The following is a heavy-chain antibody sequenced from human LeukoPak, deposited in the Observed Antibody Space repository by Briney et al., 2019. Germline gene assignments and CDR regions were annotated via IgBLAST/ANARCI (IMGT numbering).Heavy chain of an antibody. CDR1: GFTFSKYW. Sequence: GGSLRLSCTASGFTFSKYWMSWVRQAPGKGPEWVANMKQDGSEIYYVDSVKGRFTISRDNSKNTLYLQMNSLRAEDTAVYYCARGNYYDSSGYQNYFDYWGQGTLVTVSS. D-gene: IGHD3-22*01. J-gene: IGHJ4*02. V-gene: IGHV3-7*03. CDR2: MKQDGSEI. CDR3: ARGNYYDSSGYQNYFDY.